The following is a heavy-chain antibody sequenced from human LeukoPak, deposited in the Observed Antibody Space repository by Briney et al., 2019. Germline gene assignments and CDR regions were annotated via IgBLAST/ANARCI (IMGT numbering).Heavy chain of an antibody. D-gene: IGHD3-10*01. CDR1: GFTFSSYS. CDR2: ISSSSSYI. CDR3: ASPYGSGLDY. J-gene: IGHJ4*02. Sequence: PGGSLRLSCAASGFTFSSYSMNWVRQAPGKGLEWVSSISSSSSYIYYADSVKGRFTTSRDNAKNSLYLQMNSLRAEDTAVHYCASPYGSGLDYWGQGTLVTVSS. V-gene: IGHV3-21*01.